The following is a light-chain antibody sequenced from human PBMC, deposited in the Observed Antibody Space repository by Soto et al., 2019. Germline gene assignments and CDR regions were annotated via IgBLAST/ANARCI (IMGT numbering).Light chain of an antibody. Sequence: DTVMTHSPASLAMPLGETATINCKYRLRVLYSSNNKNYLAWYQQKPGQPPKLLIYWASTRESGVPDRFSGSGSGTDFTLTISSLQAEDVAIYYGQQYYSTPRTFGQGTKVDIK. CDR3: QQYYSTPRT. CDR1: LRVLYSSNNKNY. V-gene: IGKV4-1*01. CDR2: WAS. J-gene: IGKJ1*01.